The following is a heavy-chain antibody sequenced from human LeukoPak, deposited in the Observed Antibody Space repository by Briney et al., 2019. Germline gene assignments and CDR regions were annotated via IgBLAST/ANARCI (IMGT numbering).Heavy chain of an antibody. J-gene: IGHJ4*02. CDR2: IKQDGSEK. CDR3: VRDGVPERWLHLGY. D-gene: IGHD5-12*01. Sequence: GGSLRLSWAASGFTFSSYAMSWVRQAPGKGLEWVANIKQDGSEKYYVDSVKGRFTISRDNGKNSLYLQMNSLRAEDTAVYYCVRDGVPERWLHLGYWGQGTLVTVSS. CDR1: GFTFSSYA. V-gene: IGHV3-7*03.